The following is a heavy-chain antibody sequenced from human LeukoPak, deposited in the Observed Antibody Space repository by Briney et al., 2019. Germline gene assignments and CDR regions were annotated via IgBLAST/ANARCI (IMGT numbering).Heavy chain of an antibody. J-gene: IGHJ4*02. Sequence: GGSLRLSCAASGFTFDDYAIHWVRQAPGKGLGWVSPISGDGGNTYYADSVKGRFTLSRDNSKNSLYLQMNSLRSEDTAFYYCAKDKALGYCSAGSCLYLDYWGQGTLVTVSS. D-gene: IGHD2-15*01. CDR3: AKDKALGYCSAGSCLYLDY. V-gene: IGHV3-43*02. CDR1: GFTFDDYA. CDR2: ISGDGGNT.